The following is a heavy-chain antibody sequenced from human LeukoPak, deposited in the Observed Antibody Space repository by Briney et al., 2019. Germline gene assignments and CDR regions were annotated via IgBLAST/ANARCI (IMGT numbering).Heavy chain of an antibody. CDR2: VYPGDSDT. D-gene: IGHD1-1*01. V-gene: IGHV5-51*01. J-gene: IGHJ4*02. CDR3: ARFGQHFDY. CDR1: GYTFTGYW. Sequence: RESLKISCEGSGYTFTGYWIAWVRQMPGKGLECMGVVYPGDSDTRYSPSFQGQVTISADKSISTAYLQWSSLKASDTAIYYCARFGQHFDYWGQGTLVTVSS.